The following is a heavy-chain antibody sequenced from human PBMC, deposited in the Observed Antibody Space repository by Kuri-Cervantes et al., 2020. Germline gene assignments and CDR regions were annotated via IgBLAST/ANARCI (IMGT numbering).Heavy chain of an antibody. CDR1: GYTFTSYD. CDR3: AILGMGYCSGGSCYRGDFDY. Sequence: ASVKVSCKASGYTFTSYDINWVRQATGQGLEWMGWMNPNSGNTGYAQKFQGRVTMTRNTSISTAYMELSSLRSEDTAAYYCAILGMGYCSGGSCYRGDFDYWGQGTLVTVSS. V-gene: IGHV1-8*01. D-gene: IGHD2-15*01. CDR2: MNPNSGNT. J-gene: IGHJ4*02.